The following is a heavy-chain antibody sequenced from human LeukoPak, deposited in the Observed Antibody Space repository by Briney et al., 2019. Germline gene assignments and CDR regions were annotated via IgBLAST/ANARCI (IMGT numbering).Heavy chain of an antibody. Sequence: ASVKVSCKASGYTFISYYMHWVRQAPGQGLEWMGWISAYNGNTNYAQKLQGRVTMTTDTSTSTAYMELRSLRSDDTAVYYCARGSLSGWFDYWGQETLVTVSS. CDR2: ISAYNGNT. J-gene: IGHJ4*02. D-gene: IGHD6-19*01. CDR1: GYTFISYY. V-gene: IGHV1-18*04. CDR3: ARGSLSGWFDY.